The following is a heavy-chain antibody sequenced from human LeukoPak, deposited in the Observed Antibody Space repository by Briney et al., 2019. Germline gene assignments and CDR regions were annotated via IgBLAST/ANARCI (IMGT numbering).Heavy chain of an antibody. CDR3: AKNYDFLTGYAN. D-gene: IGHD3-9*01. Sequence: ASVKVSCKASGYTFTSYDINWVRQATGQGLGWMGWVNPNSGNTRYAQKFQGRLTMTRNTSISTAYMELSSLRSEDTAVYYCAKNYDFLTGYANWGQGTLVTVSS. CDR1: GYTFTSYD. CDR2: VNPNSGNT. J-gene: IGHJ4*02. V-gene: IGHV1-8*01.